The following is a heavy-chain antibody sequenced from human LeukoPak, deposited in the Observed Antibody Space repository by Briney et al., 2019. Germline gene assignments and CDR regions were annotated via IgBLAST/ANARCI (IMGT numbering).Heavy chain of an antibody. V-gene: IGHV3-74*01. D-gene: IGHD1-26*01. CDR1: GFSLSSYW. CDR2: INSDGSST. Sequence: PGGSLRLSCAASGFSLSSYWMHWVRQVPGKGLVWVSRINSDGSSTSYADSVKGRCSISRDNAKNTLYLQMNSLRAEDTAVYFCARGSCYFDYWGQGTLVTVSS. J-gene: IGHJ4*02. CDR3: ARGSCYFDY.